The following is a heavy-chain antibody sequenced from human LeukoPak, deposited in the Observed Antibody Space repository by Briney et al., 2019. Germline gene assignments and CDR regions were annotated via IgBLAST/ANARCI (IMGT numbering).Heavy chain of an antibody. CDR1: GGSISSYY. V-gene: IGHV4-59*01. J-gene: IGHJ4*02. CDR2: IYYSGTT. D-gene: IGHD6-13*01. Sequence: SETLSFTCTVSGGSISSYYWSWIRQPPGKGLEWIGYIYYSGTTNYNPSLKSRVAISVDTSKNQFSLKLSSVTAADTAVYYCARGVYIAAAQYGYWGQGTLVTVSS. CDR3: ARGVYIAAAQYGY.